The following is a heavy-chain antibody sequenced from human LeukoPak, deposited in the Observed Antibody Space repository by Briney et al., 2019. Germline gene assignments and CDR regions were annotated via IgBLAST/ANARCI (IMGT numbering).Heavy chain of an antibody. CDR2: ISWNSGSI. J-gene: IGHJ4*02. Sequence: GRSLRLSCAASGFTFDDYAMHWARQAPGKGLEWVSGISWNSGSIGYADSVKGRFTISRDNAKNSLYLQMNSLRAEDTALYYCAKDIMDTTLYYFDYWGQGTLVTVSS. V-gene: IGHV3-9*01. CDR1: GFTFDDYA. D-gene: IGHD1-1*01. CDR3: AKDIMDTTLYYFDY.